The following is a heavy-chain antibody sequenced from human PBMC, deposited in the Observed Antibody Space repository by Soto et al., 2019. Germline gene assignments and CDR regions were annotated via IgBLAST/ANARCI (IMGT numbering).Heavy chain of an antibody. CDR3: ARESDKGYYSDC. V-gene: IGHV3-21*01. J-gene: IGHJ4*02. Sequence: GGSLRLSCAASGSSFSDYTMNWVRQAPGKGLEWVSCISSSSTYISYADSVRGRFSISRDNAKNSLYLQVNSLRAEDTAVYYCARESDKGYYSDCWGQGALVTVSS. D-gene: IGHD3-22*01. CDR2: ISSSSTYI. CDR1: GSSFSDYT.